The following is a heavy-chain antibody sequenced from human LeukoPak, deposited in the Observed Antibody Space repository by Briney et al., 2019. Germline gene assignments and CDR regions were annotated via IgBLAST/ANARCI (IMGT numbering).Heavy chain of an antibody. CDR2: IYYSGST. D-gene: IGHD3-22*01. V-gene: IGHV4-31*03. CDR3: ARVRKNTYYYDSSGYLRADYFDY. J-gene: IGHJ4*02. CDR1: GGSISSGGYY. Sequence: TLSLTCTVSGGSISSGGYYWSWIRQHPGKGLEWIGYIYYSGSTYYNPSLKSRVTISVDTSKNQFSLKLSSVTAADTAVYYCARVRKNTYYYDSSGYLRADYFDYWGQGTLVTVSS.